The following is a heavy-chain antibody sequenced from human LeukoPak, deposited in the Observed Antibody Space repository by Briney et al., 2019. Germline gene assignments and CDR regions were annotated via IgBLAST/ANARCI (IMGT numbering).Heavy chain of an antibody. V-gene: IGHV7-4-1*02. CDR2: INTNTGNP. J-gene: IGHJ4*02. CDR3: ARCDYVWGSYSFDY. CDR1: GGTFSSYA. D-gene: IGHD3-16*01. Sequence: ASVKVSCKASGGTFSSYAMNWVRQAPGQGLEWMGWINTNTGNPTYAQGFTGRFVFSLDTSVSTAYLQISSLKAEDTAVYYCARCDYVWGSYSFDYWGQGTLVTVSS.